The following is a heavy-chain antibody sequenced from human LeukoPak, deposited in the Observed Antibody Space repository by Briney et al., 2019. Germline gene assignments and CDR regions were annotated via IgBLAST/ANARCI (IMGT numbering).Heavy chain of an antibody. CDR3: AKDTSIGKYCTSGVCSPFDY. J-gene: IGHJ4*02. CDR1: GFTFSSYA. D-gene: IGHD2-8*01. V-gene: IGHV3-23*01. Sequence: GGSLRLSCAASGFTFSSYAMSWVRQAPGKGLEWVSSISGSGGSTYYTDSVKGRFTISRDNSKNTLHLRMNSLRAEDTAVYYCAKDTSIGKYCTSGVCSPFDYWGQGTLVTVSS. CDR2: ISGSGGST.